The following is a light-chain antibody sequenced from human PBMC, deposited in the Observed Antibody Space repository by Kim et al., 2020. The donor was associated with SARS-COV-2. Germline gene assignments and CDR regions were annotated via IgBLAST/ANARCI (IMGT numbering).Light chain of an antibody. J-gene: IGLJ2*01. CDR1: RLGDKY. Sequence: SYELTQPPSVSVSPGQTASIACSGDRLGDKYACWYQQKPGQSPVLVIYQDSKRPSGIPERFSGSNSGNTATLTISETQAMDEADYYCQAWDSSAVVFGGGTQPTVL. CDR3: QAWDSSAVV. V-gene: IGLV3-1*01. CDR2: QDS.